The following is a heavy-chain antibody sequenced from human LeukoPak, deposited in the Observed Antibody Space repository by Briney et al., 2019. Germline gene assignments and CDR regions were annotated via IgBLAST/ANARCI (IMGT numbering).Heavy chain of an antibody. J-gene: IGHJ5*02. CDR2: INHSGST. D-gene: IGHD3-3*01. CDR3: ARGRGLGYDFWSGYHNWFDP. V-gene: IGHV4-34*01. CDR1: GGSFSGYY. Sequence: SETLSLTCAVYGGSFSGYYWSWIRQPPGKGLEWIGEINHSGSTNYNLSLKSRVTISVDTSKNQFSLKLSSVTAADTAVYYCARGRGLGYDFWSGYHNWFDPWGQGTLVTVSS.